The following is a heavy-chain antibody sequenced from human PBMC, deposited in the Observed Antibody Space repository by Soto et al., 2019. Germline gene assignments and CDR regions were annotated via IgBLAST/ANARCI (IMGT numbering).Heavy chain of an antibody. D-gene: IGHD3-22*01. J-gene: IGHJ4*02. CDR2: INHSGST. CDR3: ARVGYTYYYDSSGPKRYYFDY. CDR1: GGSFSGYY. Sequence: SETLSLTCAVYGGSFSGYYWSWIRQPPGKGLEWIGEINHSGSTNYDPSLKSRVTISVDTSKNQFSLKLSSVTAADTAVYYCARVGYTYYYDSSGPKRYYFDYWGQGTLVTVSS. V-gene: IGHV4-34*01.